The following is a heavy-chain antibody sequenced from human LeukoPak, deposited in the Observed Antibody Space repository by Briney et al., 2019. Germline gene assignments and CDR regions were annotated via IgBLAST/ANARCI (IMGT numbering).Heavy chain of an antibody. Sequence: SETLSLTCTVSGGSISSGDYYWSWNRQPAGKGLEWIGRIYTSGSTNYNPSLKSRVTISVDTSKNQFSLKLSSVTAADTAVYYCARGQLRFLESLSFNWFDPWGQGTLVTVSS. CDR2: IYTSGST. J-gene: IGHJ5*02. D-gene: IGHD3-3*01. CDR3: ARGQLRFLESLSFNWFDP. V-gene: IGHV4-61*02. CDR1: GGSISSGDYY.